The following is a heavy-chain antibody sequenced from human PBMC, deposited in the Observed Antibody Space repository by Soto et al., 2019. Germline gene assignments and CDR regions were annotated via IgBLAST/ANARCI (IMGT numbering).Heavy chain of an antibody. Sequence: EVQLVESGGGLVQPGGSLRLSCIASGFSFSSYSMNWVRQAPGKGLEWVSYISRSSSTIYHADSVKGRFTISRDNAKNSLYLQMNSLRAEDTAVYYCARGSVYHGSGDDNWGQGILVTVSS. CDR1: GFSFSSYS. CDR3: ARGSVYHGSGDDN. CDR2: ISRSSSTI. V-gene: IGHV3-48*01. D-gene: IGHD3-10*01. J-gene: IGHJ4*02.